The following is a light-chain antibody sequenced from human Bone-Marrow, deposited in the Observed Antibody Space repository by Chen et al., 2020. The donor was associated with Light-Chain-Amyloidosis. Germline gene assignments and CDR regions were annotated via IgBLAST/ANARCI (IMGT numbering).Light chain of an antibody. V-gene: IGLV3-25*03. Sequence: SYKLTQPPSVSVSPGQTARITCSGDDLPTKYAYGYQQKPGQAPVLVIHRDAERPSGISERFSGSSSGTTATLTISGVQAEDEADYHCQSADSSGTYEVIFGGGTKLTVL. CDR1: DLPTKY. CDR2: RDA. CDR3: QSADSSGTYEVI. J-gene: IGLJ2*01.